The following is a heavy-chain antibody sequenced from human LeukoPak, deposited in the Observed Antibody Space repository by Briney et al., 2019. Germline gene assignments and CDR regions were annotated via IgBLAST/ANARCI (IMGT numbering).Heavy chain of an antibody. CDR2: ISYEGSTK. CDR3: ARGSGYTYAFTGRERTKSRLDY. J-gene: IGHJ4*02. CDR1: GFTFSNYG. V-gene: IGHV3-30*03. D-gene: IGHD5-18*01. Sequence: GGSLRLSCAASGFTFSNYGMHWVRQAPGKGLECVAVISYEGSTKFYTDSVRGRFTISRDNSKNVVYLQMNSLRAEDTAVYYCARGSGYTYAFTGRERTKSRLDYWGQGSLVTVSS.